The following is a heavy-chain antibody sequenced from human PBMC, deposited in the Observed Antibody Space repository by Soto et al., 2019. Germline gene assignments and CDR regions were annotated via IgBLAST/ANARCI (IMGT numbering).Heavy chain of an antibody. D-gene: IGHD3-10*01. CDR3: ARAEGPITMVRGVIITGWFDP. V-gene: IGHV4-59*01. CDR2: IYYSGST. Sequence: PSETLSLTCTVSGGSISSYYWSWIRQPPGKGLEWIGYIYYSGSTNYNPSLKSRVTISVDTSKNQFSLKLSSVTAADTAVYYCARAEGPITMVRGVIITGWFDPWGQGTLVTVSS. CDR1: GGSISSYY. J-gene: IGHJ5*02.